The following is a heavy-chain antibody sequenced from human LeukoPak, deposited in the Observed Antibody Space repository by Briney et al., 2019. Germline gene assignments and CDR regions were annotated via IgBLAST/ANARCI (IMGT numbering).Heavy chain of an antibody. Sequence: ASVKVSCKTSGYTFTTYGIAWVRQAPGQGLGWMGWIAGYNGNTNYAQRFQGRVTMTTDTSTSTAYLELRSLRSDDTAIYYCARGPRSNEYWGQGTLVTVSS. V-gene: IGHV1-18*01. J-gene: IGHJ4*02. CDR3: ARGPRSNEY. CDR1: GYTFTTYG. CDR2: IAGYNGNT.